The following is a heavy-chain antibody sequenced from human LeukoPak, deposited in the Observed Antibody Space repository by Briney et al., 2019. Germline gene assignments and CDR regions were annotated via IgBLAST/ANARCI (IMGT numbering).Heavy chain of an antibody. J-gene: IGHJ4*02. CDR1: GFTLSSNY. V-gene: IGHV3-66*01. CDR3: ARSPMITSPFYYFDY. D-gene: IGHD3-16*01. Sequence: GGSLRLSCAASGFTLSSNYMSWVRQAPGKGLEWVSVIYSGGSTYYADSVKGRFTISRDNSKNTLYLQMNSLRAEDTAVYYCARSPMITSPFYYFDYWGQGTLVTVSS. CDR2: IYSGGST.